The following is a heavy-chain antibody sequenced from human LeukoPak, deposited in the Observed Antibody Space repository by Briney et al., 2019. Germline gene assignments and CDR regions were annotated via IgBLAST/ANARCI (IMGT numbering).Heavy chain of an antibody. J-gene: IGHJ6*02. CDR3: ATDRRIFGVIIYPRGFYFGMDV. CDR1: GYTFTSSY. CDR2: INPSGGST. V-gene: IGHV1-46*01. Sequence: GASVKVSCKASGYTFTSSYMHWVRQAPGQGLEWMGIINPSGGSTSFVQKFQGRVTMTEDTSTDTAYMELSSLRSEDTAVYYCATDRRIFGVIIYPRGFYFGMDVWGQGTTVTVSS. D-gene: IGHD3-3*01.